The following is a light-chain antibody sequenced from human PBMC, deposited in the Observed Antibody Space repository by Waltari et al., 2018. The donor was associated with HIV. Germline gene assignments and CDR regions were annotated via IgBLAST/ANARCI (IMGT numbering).Light chain of an antibody. J-gene: IGKJ2*01. CDR3: HQSYNFHT. CDR2: GAS. Sequence: DIQMTQSPSSLSASVGDRVTITCRASQTISNYLNWYQQRPGKAPVLLIHGASILQSGAPSRFRGSGSGTDFTLTISSLEPEDFATYYCHQSYNFHTFGQGTKVEIQ. V-gene: IGKV1-39*01. CDR1: QTISNY.